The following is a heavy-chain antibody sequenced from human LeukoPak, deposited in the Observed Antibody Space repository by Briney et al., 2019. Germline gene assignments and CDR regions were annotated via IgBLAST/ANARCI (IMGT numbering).Heavy chain of an antibody. D-gene: IGHD5-12*01. CDR1: GGSISSYY. J-gene: IGHJ3*02. CDR2: IYYGGST. V-gene: IGHV4-59*01. CDR3: ARGIVATANDAFDI. Sequence: SETLSLTCTVSGGSISSYYWSWIRQPPGKGLEWIGYIYYGGSTNYNPSLKSRVTISVDTSKNQFSLKLSSVTAADTAVYYCARGIVATANDAFDIWGQGTMVTVSS.